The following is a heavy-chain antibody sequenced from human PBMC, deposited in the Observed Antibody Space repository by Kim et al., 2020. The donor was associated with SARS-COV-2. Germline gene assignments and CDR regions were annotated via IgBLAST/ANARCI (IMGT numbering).Heavy chain of an antibody. V-gene: IGHV3-23*01. J-gene: IGHJ3*02. CDR3: AKALVVVKSQDAFDM. D-gene: IGHD2-21*01. Sequence: SVKGRFTISRDTAKVTLYLQMNSLGDEDTAVYHCAKALVVVKSQDAFDMWGQGTMVTVSS.